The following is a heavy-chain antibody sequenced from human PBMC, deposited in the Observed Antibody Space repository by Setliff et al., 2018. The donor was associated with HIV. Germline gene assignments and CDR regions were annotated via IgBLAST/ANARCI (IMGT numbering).Heavy chain of an antibody. V-gene: IGHV4-39*07. D-gene: IGHD3-22*01. J-gene: IGHJ4*02. CDR1: GGSINSTSYY. Sequence: ASETLSLTCIVSGGSINSTSYYWGWIRQPPGQGLEWIGSIYYSGDTFYNTSLKTRITISVDTSKNHLSLKVSSLTAADTAVYYCARAPYYDYRGLAVYYFDYWGQGTLV. CDR2: IYYSGDT. CDR3: ARAPYYDYRGLAVYYFDY.